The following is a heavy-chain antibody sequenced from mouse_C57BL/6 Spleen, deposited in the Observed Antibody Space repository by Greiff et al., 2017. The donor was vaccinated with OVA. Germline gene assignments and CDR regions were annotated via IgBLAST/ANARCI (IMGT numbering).Heavy chain of an antibody. V-gene: IGHV14-3*01. J-gene: IGHJ2*01. CDR3: ARDGSSYGY. CDR2: IVPAIGNP. Sequence: FHVNQSVAELVRPGASVKFSSTASGFTIQNTYMHWVKQRPEQGLEWIGRIVPAIGNPKSAPKFQGKATITADTSSNTAYLQLSSLTSEDTDIYYCARDGSSYGYWGQGTTLTVSS. D-gene: IGHD1-1*01. CDR1: GFTIQNTY.